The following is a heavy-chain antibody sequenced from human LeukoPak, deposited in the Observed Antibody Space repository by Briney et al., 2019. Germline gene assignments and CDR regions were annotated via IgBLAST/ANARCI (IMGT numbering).Heavy chain of an antibody. CDR1: GYTFTSYA. CDR2: INTNTGNP. D-gene: IGHD4-17*01. J-gene: IGHJ2*01. V-gene: IGHV7-4-1*02. Sequence: GASVKVSCKASGYTFTSYAMNWVRQAPGQGLEWMGWINTNTGNPTYAQGFTGRFVFSLDTSVSTAYLQISSLKAEDTAVYYCARENRGDYGDYDWYFDLWGRGTLVTVSS. CDR3: ARENRGDYGDYDWYFDL.